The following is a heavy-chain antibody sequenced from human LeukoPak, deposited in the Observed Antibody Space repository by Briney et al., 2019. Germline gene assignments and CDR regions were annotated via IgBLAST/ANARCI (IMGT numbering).Heavy chain of an antibody. CDR3: ARVGGPFGGSYRTFDY. CDR2: INPNSGGT. D-gene: IGHD1-26*01. V-gene: IGHV1-2*02. Sequence: GASVKVSCKASGYTFTGNYIHWVRQAPGQGLEWMGWINPNSGGTNYAQKFQGRVTMTRDTSISTAYMELSRLRSDDTAVYYCARVGGPFGGSYRTFDYWGQGTLVTVSS. CDR1: GYTFTGNY. J-gene: IGHJ4*02.